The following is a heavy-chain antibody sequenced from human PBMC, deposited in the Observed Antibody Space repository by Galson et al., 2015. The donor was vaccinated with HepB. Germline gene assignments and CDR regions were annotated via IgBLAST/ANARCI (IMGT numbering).Heavy chain of an antibody. CDR2: IKQDGSDK. J-gene: IGHJ6*03. Sequence: SLRLSCAASGFTFSSYWMSWVRQAPGKGLEWVANIKQDGSDKYYVDSVKGRFTISRDHAKNSLYLQMNSLRAEDTAVYYCASQGQDHYYYYYMDVWGKGTTVTVSS. V-gene: IGHV3-7*01. CDR1: GFTFSSYW. CDR3: ASQGQDHYYYYYMDV.